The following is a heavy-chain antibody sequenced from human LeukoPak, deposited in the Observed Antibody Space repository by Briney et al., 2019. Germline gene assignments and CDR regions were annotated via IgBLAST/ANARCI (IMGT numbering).Heavy chain of an antibody. D-gene: IGHD6-19*01. CDR3: ARIPVAVAGAYFDY. Sequence: PSETLSLTCTVSGGSISSYYWSWIRQPPGKGLEWIGYIYYTGRTNYNPSLKSRVTISVDTSKNQFSLKLSSVTAADTAVYYCARIPVAVAGAYFDYWGQGTLVTVSS. V-gene: IGHV4-59*01. CDR1: GGSISSYY. CDR2: IYYTGRT. J-gene: IGHJ4*02.